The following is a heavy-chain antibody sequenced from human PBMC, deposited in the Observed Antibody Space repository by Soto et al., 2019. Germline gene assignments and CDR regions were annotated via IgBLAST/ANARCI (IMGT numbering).Heavy chain of an antibody. CDR3: ANDRGSGSYAANFYYYGMDV. V-gene: IGHV3-9*01. CDR2: INWNSGRI. Sequence: EEQLVESGGGLVQPGRSLGLSCAASGFTFDDYAMHWVRQPPGKGLEWVSGINWNSGRIAYADSVKGRFTISRDNAKTSLYLQMNSLRAEDTALYYCANDRGSGSYAANFYYYGMDVWGQGTTVTVSS. CDR1: GFTFDDYA. J-gene: IGHJ6*02. D-gene: IGHD3-10*01.